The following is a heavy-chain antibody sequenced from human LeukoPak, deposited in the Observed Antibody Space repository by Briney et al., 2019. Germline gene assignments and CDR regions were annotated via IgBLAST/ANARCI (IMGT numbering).Heavy chain of an antibody. CDR2: NDYIGST. Sequence: SQTLSLTCTVSGGSINSADYHWTWIRRPPRKGLEWIGYNDYIGSTLYNVSLNNRLFIFVDSSRNEFSLRLTSVTAADTAVYYCARAITMIRGLNHWFDPWGRGKLVTVSS. D-gene: IGHD3-10*01. CDR1: GGSINSADYH. V-gene: IGHV4-30-4*01. J-gene: IGHJ5*02. CDR3: ARAITMIRGLNHWFDP.